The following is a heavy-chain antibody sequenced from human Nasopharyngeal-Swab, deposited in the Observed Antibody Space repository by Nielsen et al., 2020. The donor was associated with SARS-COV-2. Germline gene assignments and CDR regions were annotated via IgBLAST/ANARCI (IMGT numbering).Heavy chain of an antibody. CDR3: AKDGLYYYDSSAHPAEYFQN. V-gene: IGHV3-23*01. D-gene: IGHD3-22*01. CDR1: GFTFSSGA. J-gene: IGHJ1*01. Sequence: GGSLRRSCAASGFTFSSGAMNWVRQSPGKGLEWVSNIGGSGTSTYYADSVKGRFTISRDNSKNALFLQMNSLRADDTDVYYCAKDGLYYYDSSAHPAEYFQNWGQGTLVTVSS. CDR2: IGGSGTST.